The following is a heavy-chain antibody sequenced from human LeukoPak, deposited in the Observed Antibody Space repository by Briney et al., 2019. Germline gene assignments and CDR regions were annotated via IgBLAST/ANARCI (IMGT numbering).Heavy chain of an antibody. J-gene: IGHJ6*02. CDR3: TRGCSGGSCYSGYGMDV. Sequence: SQTLSLTCTVSGGSINSGGYYWRWIRQPAGKGLEWIGRTYSTGNTNYKPSLESRVTISVDTSKNQFSLKLTSVTAADTAIYYRTRGCSGGSCYSGYGMDVWGQGTTVTVSS. CDR1: GGSINSGGYY. D-gene: IGHD2-15*01. V-gene: IGHV4-61*02. CDR2: TYSTGNT.